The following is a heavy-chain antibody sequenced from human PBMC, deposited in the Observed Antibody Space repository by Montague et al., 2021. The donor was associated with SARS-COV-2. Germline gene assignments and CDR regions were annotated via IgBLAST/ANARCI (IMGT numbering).Heavy chain of an antibody. J-gene: IGHJ4*02. CDR1: GESIDRDTYY. V-gene: IGHV4-39*02. Sequence: SETLSLTCIVSGESIDRDTYYWGWIRQSPGKGLEWIGSLSSSGSTNYNPSLRSRVTISMDTSKNHSSLKVNSVTATDTAVYFCARPGSVSGWFYFDDWGQGTLVSVSS. CDR3: ARPGSVSGWFYFDD. CDR2: LSSSGST. D-gene: IGHD6-19*01.